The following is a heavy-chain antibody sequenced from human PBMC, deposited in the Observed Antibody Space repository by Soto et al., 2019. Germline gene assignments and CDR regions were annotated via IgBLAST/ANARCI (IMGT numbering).Heavy chain of an antibody. Sequence: QVQLVESGGGAVQPGRSLRLSCAASGFTFNHFAMHWVRQAPGKGLDWVAVISYDGRRKSHADSVKGRFTISRDNSERTLDLQMNNLTSQDTGIYYCAREDSGDYFAYFDYWGQGSLVAVSS. CDR2: ISYDGRRK. CDR3: AREDSGDYFAYFDY. J-gene: IGHJ4*02. D-gene: IGHD1-26*01. CDR1: GFTFNHFA. V-gene: IGHV3-30*04.